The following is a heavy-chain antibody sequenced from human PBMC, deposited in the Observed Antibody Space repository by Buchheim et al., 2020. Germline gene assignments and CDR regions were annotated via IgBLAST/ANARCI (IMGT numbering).Heavy chain of an antibody. Sequence: EVQLVESGGGLVQPGGSLRLSCAASGFTFSSYWMSWVRQAPGKGLEWVANIKQDGSEKYYVDSVKGRFTISRDNAKNSLYLRMNSLRAEDTAVYYCARKASSGWYAEYFQHWGQGTL. J-gene: IGHJ1*01. CDR1: GFTFSSYW. D-gene: IGHD6-19*01. V-gene: IGHV3-7*01. CDR3: ARKASSGWYAEYFQH. CDR2: IKQDGSEK.